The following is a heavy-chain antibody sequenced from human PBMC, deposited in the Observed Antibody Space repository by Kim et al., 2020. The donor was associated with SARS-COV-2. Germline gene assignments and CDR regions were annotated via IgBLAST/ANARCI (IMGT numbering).Heavy chain of an antibody. CDR3: ARDLPSPRQLVSNFRAFDI. Sequence: SVKVSCKASGGTFSSYAISWVRQAPGQGLEWMGGIIPIFGTANYAQKFQGRVTITADESTSTAYMELSSLRSEDTAVYYCARDLPSPRQLVSNFRAFDIWGQGTMVTVSS. V-gene: IGHV1-69*13. D-gene: IGHD6-13*01. CDR1: GGTFSSYA. CDR2: IIPIFGTA. J-gene: IGHJ3*02.